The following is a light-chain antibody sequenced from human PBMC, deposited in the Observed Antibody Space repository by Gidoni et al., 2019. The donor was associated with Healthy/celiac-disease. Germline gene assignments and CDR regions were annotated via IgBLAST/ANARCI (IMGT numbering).Light chain of an antibody. CDR3: QQRSNGPPMYT. Sequence: PGERATLPCRASQSVSSYLAWYQQKPGQAPRLLIYDASNRATGIPARFSGSGSGTDFTLTISSLEPEDFAVYYCQQRSNGPPMYTFGQGTKLEIK. V-gene: IGKV3-11*01. CDR2: DAS. J-gene: IGKJ2*01. CDR1: QSVSSY.